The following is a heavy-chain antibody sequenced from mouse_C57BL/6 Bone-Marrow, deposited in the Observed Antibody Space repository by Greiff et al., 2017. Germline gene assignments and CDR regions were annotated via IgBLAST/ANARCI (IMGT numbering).Heavy chain of an antibody. CDR1: GYTFTNYW. D-gene: IGHD1-1*01. V-gene: IGHV1-63*01. Sequence: VKLQESGAELVRPGTSVKMSCKASGYTFTNYWIGWAKQRPGHGLEWIGDIYPGGGYTNYNEKFKGKATLTADKSSSTAYMQFSSLTSEDSAIYYCARSSIYYPFDYWGQGTTLTVSS. CDR2: IYPGGGYT. J-gene: IGHJ2*01. CDR3: ARSSIYYPFDY.